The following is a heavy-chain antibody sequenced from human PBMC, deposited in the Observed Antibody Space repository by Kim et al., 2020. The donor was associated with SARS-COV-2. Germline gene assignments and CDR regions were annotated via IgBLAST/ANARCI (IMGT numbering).Heavy chain of an antibody. J-gene: IGHJ4*02. D-gene: IGHD2-2*01. CDR3: ATERADCSSTSCHY. CDR2: ISYDGSNK. CDR1: GFTFSSYA. V-gene: IGHV3-30*04. Sequence: GGSLRLSCAASGFTFSSYAMHWVRQAPGKGLEWVAVISYDGSNKYYADSVKGRFTISRDNSKNTLYLQMNSLRAEDTAVYYCATERADCSSTSCHYWGQGTLVTVSS.